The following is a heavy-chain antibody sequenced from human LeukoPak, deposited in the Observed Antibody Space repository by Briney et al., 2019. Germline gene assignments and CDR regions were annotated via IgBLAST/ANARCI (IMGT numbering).Heavy chain of an antibody. CDR2: INNDGSGT. V-gene: IGHV3-74*01. J-gene: IGHJ4*02. CDR1: GFTFSTYW. Sequence: GGSLRLSCAASGFTFSTYWMHWVRQVPGKGLVWVSRINNDGSGTFYADSVKGRFTISRDNAKNTLYLQMNSLRAEDTAVYYCARVHSNYDILTGYSYYFDYWGQGTLVTVSS. D-gene: IGHD3-9*01. CDR3: ARVHSNYDILTGYSYYFDY.